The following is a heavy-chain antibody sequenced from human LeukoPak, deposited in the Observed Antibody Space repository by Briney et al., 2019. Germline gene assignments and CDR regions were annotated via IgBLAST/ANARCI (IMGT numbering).Heavy chain of an antibody. CDR3: ARQYYDSTGYYYFDY. J-gene: IGHJ4*02. V-gene: IGHV4-39*01. D-gene: IGHD3-22*01. CDR2: MYYSGST. CDR1: GDFITGSTYY. Sequence: SETLSLTCTVSGDFITGSTYYWGWIRQPPGKGLEWIGSMYYSGSTYSNPSLRSRVTMSADTSKNQFSLNLKSVTAADTAVYSCARQYYDSTGYYYFDYWGQGTLVTVSS.